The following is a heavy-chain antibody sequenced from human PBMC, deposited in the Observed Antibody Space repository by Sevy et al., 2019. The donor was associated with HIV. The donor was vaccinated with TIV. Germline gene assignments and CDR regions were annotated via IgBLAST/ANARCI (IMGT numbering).Heavy chain of an antibody. Sequence: ASVKVSCKASGGTLSNYAISWVRQAPGQGLEWTGGIIPIFGAASYAQKFQGRVTITADESTSTVYMELSSLRSEDTAVYYCARGGGMRSYYYYYMDVWGKGTTVTVSS. V-gene: IGHV1-69*13. D-gene: IGHD3-16*01. J-gene: IGHJ6*03. CDR1: GGTLSNYA. CDR2: IIPIFGAA. CDR3: ARGGGMRSYYYYYMDV.